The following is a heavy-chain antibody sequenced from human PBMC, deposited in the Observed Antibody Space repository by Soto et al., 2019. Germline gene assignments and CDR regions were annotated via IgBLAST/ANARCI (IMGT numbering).Heavy chain of an antibody. Sequence: QVQLVQSGAEVKKPGASVKVSCKASGYTFTSYDIDWVRQATGQGLEWMGWMNPNSGNTGYAQKFQGRVTMTRNTSISTAYMELSSLRSEYTAVYYGATPHGYRYGYDYYYYGMDVWGHGTKVTVSS. CDR2: MNPNSGNT. CDR1: GYTFTSYD. CDR3: ATPHGYRYGYDYYYYGMDV. J-gene: IGHJ6*02. V-gene: IGHV1-8*01. D-gene: IGHD5-18*01.